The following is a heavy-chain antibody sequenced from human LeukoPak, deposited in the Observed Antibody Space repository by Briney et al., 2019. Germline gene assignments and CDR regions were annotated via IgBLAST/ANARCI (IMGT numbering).Heavy chain of an antibody. Sequence: SETLSLTCVVYGGSFSGYYWSWIRQPPGKGLEWIGEINHSGSTNYNPSLKSRVTISVGTSKNQFSLKLSSVTAADTAVYYCARGYGVNYYYYGMDVWGQGTTVTVSS. CDR2: INHSGST. CDR3: ARGYGVNYYYYGMDV. J-gene: IGHJ6*02. D-gene: IGHD3-10*01. CDR1: GGSFSGYY. V-gene: IGHV4-34*01.